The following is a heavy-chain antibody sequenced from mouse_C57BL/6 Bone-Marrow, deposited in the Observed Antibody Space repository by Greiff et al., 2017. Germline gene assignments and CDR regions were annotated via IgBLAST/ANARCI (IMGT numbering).Heavy chain of an antibody. D-gene: IGHD2-2*01. J-gene: IGHJ3*01. CDR3: TTRSMGGYDGWFAY. CDR1: GFNIKDDY. Sequence: EVQLQQSGAELVRPGASVKLSCTASGFNIKDDYMHWVKQRPEQGLEWIGWIDPENGDTEYASKFQGKATITADTSSNTAYLQLSSLTSEDTAVYYCTTRSMGGYDGWFAYWGQGTLVTVSA. V-gene: IGHV14-4*01. CDR2: IDPENGDT.